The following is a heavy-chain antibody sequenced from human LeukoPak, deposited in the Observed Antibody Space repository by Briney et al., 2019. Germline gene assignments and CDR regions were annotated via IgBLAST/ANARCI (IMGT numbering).Heavy chain of an antibody. V-gene: IGHV3-48*03. CDR3: ARGYCSGGSCGINDAFDI. J-gene: IGHJ3*02. Sequence: LSGGSLRLSCAASGFTFSSYEMSWIRQAPGKGLEWVSYISSSGSTIYYADSVKGRFTISRDNAKNSLYLQMNSLRAEDTAVYYCARGYCSGGSCGINDAFDIWGQGTMVTVSS. CDR2: ISSSGSTI. CDR1: GFTFSSYE. D-gene: IGHD2-15*01.